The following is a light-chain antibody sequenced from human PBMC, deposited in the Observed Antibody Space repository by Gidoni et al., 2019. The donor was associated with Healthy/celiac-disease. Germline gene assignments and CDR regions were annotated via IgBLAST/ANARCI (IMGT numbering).Light chain of an antibody. J-gene: IGKJ4*01. Sequence: DIQMTQSPSSLSASVGDRVTITCRASQSISSYLNWYQQKPGKAPKLLIYAASSLQSGVPSRFIGSGSGTDFTLTISSLQPEDFATYYCQQSYSTSALTFGGETKVEIK. CDR1: QSISSY. CDR2: AAS. V-gene: IGKV1-39*01. CDR3: QQSYSTSALT.